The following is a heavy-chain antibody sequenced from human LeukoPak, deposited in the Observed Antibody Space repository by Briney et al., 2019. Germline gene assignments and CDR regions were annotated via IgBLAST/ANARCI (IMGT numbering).Heavy chain of an antibody. J-gene: IGHJ3*02. CDR2: INHSGST. CDR1: GGSFSGYY. CDR3: ARGYCSGGSCYSHADAFDI. Sequence: PSETLSLTCAVYGGSFSGYYWSWIRQPPGKGLEWIGEINHSGSTSYNPSLKSRVTISVDTSKNQFSLKLSSVTAADTAVYYCARGYCSGGSCYSHADAFDIWGQGTMVTVSS. V-gene: IGHV4-34*01. D-gene: IGHD2-15*01.